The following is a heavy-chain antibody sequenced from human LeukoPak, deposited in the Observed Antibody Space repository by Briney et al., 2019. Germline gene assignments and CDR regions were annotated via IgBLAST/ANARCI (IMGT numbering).Heavy chain of an antibody. CDR3: ARGARTPDY. CDR2: INWNGGST. V-gene: IGHV3-20*04. CDR1: GFTVSSNY. J-gene: IGHJ4*02. Sequence: GGPLRLSCAASGFTVSSNYMSWVRQAPGKGLEWVSGINWNGGSTGYADSVKGRFTISRDNAKNSLYLQMNSLRAEDTALYYCARGARTPDYWGQGTLVTVSS.